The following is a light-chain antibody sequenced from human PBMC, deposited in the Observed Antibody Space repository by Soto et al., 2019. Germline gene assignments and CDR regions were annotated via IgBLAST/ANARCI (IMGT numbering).Light chain of an antibody. V-gene: IGKV1-39*01. Sequence: DIQMTQSPSSLSASVGDRITITCRASHTIKTFLNWYEKKPGKAPKLLIYAASTLQSGVPSRFSGSGSGTDFTLTVSSLQPEDFATYFCQQSCTTPYTFGQGTKLEIK. CDR3: QQSCTTPYT. CDR2: AAS. J-gene: IGKJ2*01. CDR1: HTIKTF.